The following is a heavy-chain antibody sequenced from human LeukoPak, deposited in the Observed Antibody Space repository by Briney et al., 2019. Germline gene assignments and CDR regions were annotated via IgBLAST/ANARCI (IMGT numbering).Heavy chain of an antibody. CDR2: INHSGST. D-gene: IGHD3-10*01. V-gene: IGHV4-34*01. J-gene: IGHJ6*03. Sequence: PSETLSLTCAVYGGSFSGYYWSWIRQPPGKGLEWIGEINHSGSTNYNPSLKSRVTISVDTSKNQFSLKLSSVTAADTAVYYCARGAMVRGVIVNYYYYMDVWGKGTTVTISS. CDR1: GGSFSGYY. CDR3: ARGAMVRGVIVNYYYYMDV.